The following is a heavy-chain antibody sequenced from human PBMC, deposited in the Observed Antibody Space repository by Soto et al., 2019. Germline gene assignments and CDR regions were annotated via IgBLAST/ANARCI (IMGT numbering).Heavy chain of an antibody. CDR1: GFTFSSYA. D-gene: IGHD3-10*01. J-gene: IGHJ4*02. CDR3: SKASGWFGEFDY. Sequence: EVQLLESGGGLVQPGGSLRLSCAASGFTFSSYAMSWVRQAPGKGLEWVSAISGSGGSTYYADSVKGRFTISRDNSKNTMYLQMNILRSEDTPVYYCSKASGWFGEFDYWGQGTLVTFSS. CDR2: ISGSGGST. V-gene: IGHV3-23*01.